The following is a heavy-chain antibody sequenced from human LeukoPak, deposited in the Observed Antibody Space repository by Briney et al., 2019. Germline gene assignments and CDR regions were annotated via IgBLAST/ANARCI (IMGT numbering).Heavy chain of an antibody. Sequence: GESLKISCKGSGYRFTNYWIGWVRQMPGKGLEWMGIIYPGDSDTRYSPSFQGQVTVSADKSIRTAYLQWNSLKASDTAMYYCAIGGDSSTSCYRCFNYWGQGTLVTVSS. CDR1: GYRFTNYW. V-gene: IGHV5-51*01. J-gene: IGHJ4*02. CDR3: AIGGDSSTSCYRCFNY. CDR2: IYPGDSDT. D-gene: IGHD2-2*02.